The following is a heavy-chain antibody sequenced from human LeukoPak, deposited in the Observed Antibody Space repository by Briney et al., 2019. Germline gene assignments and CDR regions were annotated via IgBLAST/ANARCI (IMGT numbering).Heavy chain of an antibody. CDR3: AREAADGYYYYYMDV. Sequence: PGGSLRLSCAASGFIFDDYGMSWVRQAPGKGLEWVSGISWNGGSTGYADSVKGRFTISRDNAKDSLSLQMNSLRPEDTALYYCAREAADGYYYYYMDVWGKGTAVTVSS. CDR1: GFIFDDYG. J-gene: IGHJ6*03. D-gene: IGHD5-24*01. V-gene: IGHV3-20*04. CDR2: ISWNGGST.